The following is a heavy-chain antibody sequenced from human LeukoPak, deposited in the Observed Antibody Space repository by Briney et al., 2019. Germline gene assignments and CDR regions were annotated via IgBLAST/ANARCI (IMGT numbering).Heavy chain of an antibody. V-gene: IGHV3-23*01. CDR2: ISGSGGST. CDR1: GFTFSSYA. J-gene: IGHJ3*02. D-gene: IGHD3-10*01. CDR3: AKGWTYYGSGRDDAFDI. Sequence: GGSLRLSCAASGFTFSSYAMSWVRQAPGKGLEWVSAISGSGGSTYCADSVKGRFTISRDNSKNTLYLQMNSLRAEDTAVYYCAKGWTYYGSGRDDAFDIWGQGTMVTVSS.